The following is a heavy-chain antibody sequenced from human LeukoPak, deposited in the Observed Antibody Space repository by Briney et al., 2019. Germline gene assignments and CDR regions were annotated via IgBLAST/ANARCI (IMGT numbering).Heavy chain of an antibody. V-gene: IGHV3-7*01. Sequence: GGSLRLSCAASGFTFSSYWMSWVRQAPGKGLEWVANIKQDGSEKYYVDSVKGRFTVSRDNANNLLFLQLHSLRADDTAIYYCVTGDNPDYTWENHRLDAFDIWGQGTMVTVSS. CDR2: IKQDGSEK. D-gene: IGHD3-16*01. CDR1: GFTFSSYW. J-gene: IGHJ3*02. CDR3: VTGDNPDYTWENHRLDAFDI.